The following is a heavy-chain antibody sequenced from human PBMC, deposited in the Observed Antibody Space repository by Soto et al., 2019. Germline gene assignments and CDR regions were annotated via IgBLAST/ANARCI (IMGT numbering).Heavy chain of an antibody. Sequence: ASVKVSCKASGYTFTSYGISWVRQAPGQGLEWMGWISAYNGNTNYAQKLQGRVTMTTDTSTSTAYMELRSLRSDDTAVYYCARAYTPPWYSSGWYGYYMDVCGKGTTVTVS. D-gene: IGHD6-19*01. CDR1: GYTFTSYG. V-gene: IGHV1-18*01. CDR3: ARAYTPPWYSSGWYGYYMDV. CDR2: ISAYNGNT. J-gene: IGHJ6*03.